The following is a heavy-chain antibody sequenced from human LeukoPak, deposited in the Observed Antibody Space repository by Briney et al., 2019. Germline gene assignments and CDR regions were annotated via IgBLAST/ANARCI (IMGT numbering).Heavy chain of an antibody. V-gene: IGHV3-74*01. CDR1: GFTFSSYW. CDR3: ARDPGYCSSTSCPPGAYYYYYYMDV. D-gene: IGHD2-2*01. CDR2: INSDGSST. Sequence: PGGSLRLSCAASGFTFSSYWMHWVRQAPGKGLVWVSRINSDGSSTSYADSVKGRFTISRDNAKNTLYLQMNSLRAEDTAVYYCARDPGYCSSTSCPPGAYYYYYYMDVWGKGTTVTVPS. J-gene: IGHJ6*03.